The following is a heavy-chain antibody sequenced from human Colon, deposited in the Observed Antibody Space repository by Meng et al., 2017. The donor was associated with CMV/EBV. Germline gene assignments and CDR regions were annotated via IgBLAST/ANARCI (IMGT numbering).Heavy chain of an antibody. CDR2: IYPSGFP. V-gene: IGHV4-4*07. D-gene: IGHD5-18*01. CDR3: ARAQYTYGYWIFDY. Sequence: QVQLQASGPGLVKPSEPLSLSCTVSGGSISSYYWSWIRQPAGKGLEWIGRIYPSGFPKYKPSLESRVTMSADTSKNQISLKLTSVTAADTAVYYCARAQYTYGYWIFDYWGQGTLVTVSS. CDR1: GGSISSYY. J-gene: IGHJ4*02.